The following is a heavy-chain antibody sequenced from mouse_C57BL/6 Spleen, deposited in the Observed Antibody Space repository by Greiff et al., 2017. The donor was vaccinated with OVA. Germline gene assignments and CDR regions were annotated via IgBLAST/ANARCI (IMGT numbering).Heavy chain of an antibody. V-gene: IGHV1-26*01. J-gene: IGHJ3*01. CDR1: GYTFTDYY. Sequence: VQLQQSGPELVKPGASVKISCKASGYTFTDYYMNWVKQSHGKSLEWIGDINPNNGGTSYNQKFKGKATLTVDKSSSTAYMELRSLTSEDAAVYYGARSYYDYSCAYWGQGTLVTVSA. CDR2: INPNNGGT. D-gene: IGHD2-4*01. CDR3: ARSYYDYSCAY.